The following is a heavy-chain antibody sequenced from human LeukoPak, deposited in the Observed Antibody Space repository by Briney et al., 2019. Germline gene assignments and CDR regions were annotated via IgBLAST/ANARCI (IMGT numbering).Heavy chain of an antibody. CDR2: INSDGSST. D-gene: IGHD3/OR15-3a*01. CDR3: ARDDGLTFNY. J-gene: IGHJ4*02. Sequence: PGGSLRLSCAASGFTFSSYWMHWVRQAPGEGLVWVSRINSDGSSTNYADSVKGRFTISRDNAKSTLYLQMNSLRAEDTAVYYCARDDGLTFNYWGQGTLVTVSS. V-gene: IGHV3-74*01. CDR1: GFTFSSYW.